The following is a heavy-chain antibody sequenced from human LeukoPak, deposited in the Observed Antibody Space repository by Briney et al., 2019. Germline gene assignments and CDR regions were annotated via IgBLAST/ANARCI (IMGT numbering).Heavy chain of an antibody. CDR3: ARRGYDSSGYYYAY. CDR2: IYYSGST. Sequence: SETLSLTCTVSGGSISSSSYYWGWIRQPPGEGLEWIGSIYYSGSTYYNPSLKSRVTISVDTSKNQFSLKLSSVTAADTAVYYCARRGYDSSGYYYAYWGQGTLVTVSS. J-gene: IGHJ4*02. D-gene: IGHD3-22*01. CDR1: GGSISSSSYY. V-gene: IGHV4-39*01.